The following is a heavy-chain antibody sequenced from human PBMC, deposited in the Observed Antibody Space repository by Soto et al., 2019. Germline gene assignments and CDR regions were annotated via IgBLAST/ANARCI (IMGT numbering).Heavy chain of an antibody. CDR1: GYTFTSYD. J-gene: IGHJ5*02. CDR3: ARAGYDFWSGYSNWFDP. Sequence: QVQLVQSGAEVKKPGASVKVSCKASGYTFTSYDINWVRQATGQGLEWMGWMNPNSGNTGYAQKFQGRVTMTRNTSISTAYMELSSLRSEDTAVYYCARAGYDFWSGYSNWFDPWGQGTLVTVSS. V-gene: IGHV1-8*01. D-gene: IGHD3-3*01. CDR2: MNPNSGNT.